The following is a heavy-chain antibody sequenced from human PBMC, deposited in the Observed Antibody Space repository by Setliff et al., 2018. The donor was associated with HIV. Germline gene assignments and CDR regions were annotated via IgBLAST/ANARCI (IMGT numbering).Heavy chain of an antibody. J-gene: IGHJ6*03. Sequence: ASVKVSCKFSGYSLTDFSIHWVRQAPGKGLEWMRGFDPEDGETIYAQKFQGRVTMTEDTSTDTAYMELSSLRSQDTALYYCATFRRGSGRYYYYMDVWGKGTTVTVSS. CDR3: ATFRRGSGRYYYYMDV. V-gene: IGHV1-24*01. CDR1: GYSLTDFS. D-gene: IGHD3-10*01. CDR2: FDPEDGET.